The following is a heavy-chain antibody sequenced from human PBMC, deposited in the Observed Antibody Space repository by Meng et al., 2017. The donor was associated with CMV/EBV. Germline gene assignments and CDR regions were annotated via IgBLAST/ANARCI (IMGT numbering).Heavy chain of an antibody. Sequence: ISSGGYYWSWIRQRPGKGLEWIGYIYYSGSTYYNPSLKSRVTISVDTSKNQFSLKLSSVTAADTAVYYCARDRGCSGGSCPSGWFDPWGQGTLVTVSS. J-gene: IGHJ5*02. CDR2: IYYSGST. CDR1: ISSGGYY. D-gene: IGHD2-15*01. CDR3: ARDRGCSGGSCPSGWFDP. V-gene: IGHV4-31*02.